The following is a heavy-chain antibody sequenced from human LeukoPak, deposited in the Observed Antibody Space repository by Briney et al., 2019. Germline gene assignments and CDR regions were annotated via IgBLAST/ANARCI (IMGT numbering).Heavy chain of an antibody. Sequence: ASVKVSCKASGYTFTGYYMHWVRQAPGQGLEWMGRINPNSGGTNYAQKFQGRVTMTRDTSISTAYMELSSLRSEDTAVYYCARGPEPTAEFDYWGQGTLVTVSS. V-gene: IGHV1-2*06. CDR2: INPNSGGT. J-gene: IGHJ4*02. CDR1: GYTFTGYY. CDR3: ARGPEPTAEFDY. D-gene: IGHD1-14*01.